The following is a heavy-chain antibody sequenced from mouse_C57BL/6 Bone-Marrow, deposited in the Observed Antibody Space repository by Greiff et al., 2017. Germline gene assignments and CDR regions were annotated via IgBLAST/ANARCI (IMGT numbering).Heavy chain of an antibody. CDR3: ARGVYSNYGAY. D-gene: IGHD2-5*01. J-gene: IGHJ3*01. Sequence: VQLQQPGAELVRPGSSVKLSCKASGYTFTSYWMDWVKQRPGQGLEWIGNLYPSDSETHYNQKFKDKATLTVDKSSSTAYMQLSSLTSEDSAVYYGARGVYSNYGAYWGQGTLVTVSA. CDR2: LYPSDSET. CDR1: GYTFTSYW. V-gene: IGHV1-61*01.